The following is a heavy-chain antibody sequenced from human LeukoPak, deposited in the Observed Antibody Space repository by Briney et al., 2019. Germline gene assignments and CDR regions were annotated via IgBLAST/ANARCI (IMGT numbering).Heavy chain of an antibody. CDR2: IYSGGST. CDR1: GFTVSSNY. D-gene: IGHD2/OR15-2a*01. Sequence: GGSLRLSCAASGFTVSSNYMSWVRQAPGKGLEWVSVIYSGGSTYYADSVKGRFTISRDNSKNTLYLQMNSLRAEDTAVYYCATERFYAGGYYYYMDVWGKGTTVTISS. V-gene: IGHV3-66*01. J-gene: IGHJ6*03. CDR3: ATERFYAGGYYYYMDV.